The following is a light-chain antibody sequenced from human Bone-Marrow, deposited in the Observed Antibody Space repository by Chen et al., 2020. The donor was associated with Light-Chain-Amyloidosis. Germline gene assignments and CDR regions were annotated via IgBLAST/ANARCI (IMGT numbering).Light chain of an antibody. CDR2: GSS. CDR3: QQDGTTPLT. CDR1: QTISSNY. Sequence: EIVLTQSPGTLSLSPGEGANLSCRASQTISSNYLTWYQQKFGQAPRLLIYGSSSRATGIPDRFTGSGSGTDFTLTINRLEPEDVAMYYCQQDGTTPLTFGGGTKVEIK. J-gene: IGKJ4*01. V-gene: IGKV3-20*01.